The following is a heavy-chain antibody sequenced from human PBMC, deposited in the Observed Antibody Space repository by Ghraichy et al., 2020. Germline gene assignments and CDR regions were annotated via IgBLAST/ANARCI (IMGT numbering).Heavy chain of an antibody. D-gene: IGHD6-19*01. Sequence: SETLSLTCSVSGDSISFYHWSWIRQSAGQGLEWIGRINTRGDFCYNPSLKSRVTMSTDTSNKRISLKLTSLTAADTAVYYCARENPGTYDNGWWGYSFDIWGPGTLVSVSS. CDR3: ARENPGTYDNGWWGYSFDI. V-gene: IGHV4-4*07. J-gene: IGHJ4*02. CDR2: INTRGDF. CDR1: GDSISFYH.